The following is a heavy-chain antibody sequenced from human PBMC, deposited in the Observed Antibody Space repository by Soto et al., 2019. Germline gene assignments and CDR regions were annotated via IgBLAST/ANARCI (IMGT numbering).Heavy chain of an antibody. J-gene: IGHJ5*02. D-gene: IGHD3-3*02. CDR1: GDSISKPDYY. CDR2: VYYRGSI. Sequence: SETLSLTCTVSGDSISKPDYYWSWIRQPPGKGLEWIGYVYYRGSIYYNPSFESRITISVDTSKNQFSLNLTSVTAADSAVYFCARVTFTPNWFDPWGQGTLVTVSS. CDR3: ARVTFTPNWFDP. V-gene: IGHV4-30-4*01.